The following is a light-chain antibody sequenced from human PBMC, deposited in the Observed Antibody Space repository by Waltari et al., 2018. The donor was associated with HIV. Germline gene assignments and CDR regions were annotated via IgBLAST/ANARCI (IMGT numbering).Light chain of an antibody. CDR3: AVWDDSLNGRV. CDR1: GSNIGSTI. CDR2: NNN. Sequence: QSVVTQPHSASGTPGQRVTISCSGSGSNIGSTIVNWYQQFPGTAPKLLIYNNNERPSGVPARFSGSKSGASASLAISGLQSQDEGDYYCAVWDDSLNGRVFGGGTKLTVL. V-gene: IGLV1-44*01. J-gene: IGLJ3*02.